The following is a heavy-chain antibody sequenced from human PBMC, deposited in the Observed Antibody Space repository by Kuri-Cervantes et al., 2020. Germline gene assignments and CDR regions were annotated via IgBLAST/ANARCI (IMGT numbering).Heavy chain of an antibody. V-gene: IGHV1-18*01. D-gene: IGHD2-21*02. J-gene: IGHJ6*02. CDR1: GYTFTSYG. Sequence: ASVKVSCKASGYTFTSYGISWVRQAPGQGLEWMGWISAYNGNTNYAQKLQGRVTMTRDTSTSTVYMELSSLRSEDTAVYYCAREAYCGGDCYSAVYYYYGMDVWGQGTTVTVSS. CDR3: AREAYCGGDCYSAVYYYYGMDV. CDR2: ISAYNGNT.